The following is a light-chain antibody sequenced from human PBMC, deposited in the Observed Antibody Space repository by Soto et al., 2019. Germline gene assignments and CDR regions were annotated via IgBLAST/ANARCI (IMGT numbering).Light chain of an antibody. V-gene: IGKV3-11*01. J-gene: IGKJ5*01. CDR3: QQRSVWPPVT. CDR2: GAF. CDR1: PSVANF. Sequence: EIVLIQSPATLSLSPGERATLSCRASPSVANFVAWYQQKPGQAPRLLIYGAFNRATGIPARFSGSGSGTYFTLTISSLEPEDAAVYYCQQRSVWPPVTFGQGTRLEIK.